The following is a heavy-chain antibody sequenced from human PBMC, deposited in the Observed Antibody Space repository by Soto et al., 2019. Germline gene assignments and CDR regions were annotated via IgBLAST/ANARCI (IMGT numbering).Heavy chain of an antibody. CDR3: AREWSGWDTGTEYFQH. D-gene: IGHD6-19*01. CDR2: IWYAGSNK. Sequence: PGGSLRLSCAASGFTFSSYGMHWVRQAPGKGLEWVAVIWYAGSNKYYADSVKGRFTISRDNSKNTLYLQMNSLRAEDTAVYYCAREWSGWDTGTEYFQHWGQGTLVTVSS. CDR1: GFTFSSYG. V-gene: IGHV3-33*01. J-gene: IGHJ1*01.